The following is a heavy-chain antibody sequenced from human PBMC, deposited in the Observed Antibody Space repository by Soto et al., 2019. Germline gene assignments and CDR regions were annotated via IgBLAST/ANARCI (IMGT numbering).Heavy chain of an antibody. D-gene: IGHD5-18*01. Sequence: HPGGSLRLSCAASGFTFSSYGMHWFRQAPGKGLEWVAVISYDGSNKYYADSVKGRFTISRDNSKNTLYLQMNSLRAEDTAVYYCAKALTGYSYGSYYYGMDVWGQGTTVTV. CDR1: GFTFSSYG. CDR2: ISYDGSNK. J-gene: IGHJ6*02. V-gene: IGHV3-30*18. CDR3: AKALTGYSYGSYYYGMDV.